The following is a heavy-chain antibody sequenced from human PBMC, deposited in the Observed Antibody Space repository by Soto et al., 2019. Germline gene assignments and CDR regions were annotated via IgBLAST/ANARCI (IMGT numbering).Heavy chain of an antibody. D-gene: IGHD3-3*01. V-gene: IGHV1-2*02. CDR3: ASGGGTILAPLP. J-gene: IGHJ5*02. Sequence: ASVKVSCKASGYTFTGYFMHWVRQAPGQGLEWMGCINPNSGATKYAQKFQGRVTLTRDTSINTAYMEMSMLRSDDTAVYYCASGGGTILAPLPWGQGTLVTVYS. CDR2: INPNSGAT. CDR1: GYTFTGYF.